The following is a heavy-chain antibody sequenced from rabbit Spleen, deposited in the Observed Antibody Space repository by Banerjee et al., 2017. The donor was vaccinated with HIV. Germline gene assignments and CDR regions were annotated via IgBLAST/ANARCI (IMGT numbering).Heavy chain of an antibody. CDR3: ARDLVGVIGWNFGW. Sequence: QSLEESGGDLVKPGASLTLTCTASGVSFSLSSYMCWVRQAPGKGLEWIACIDSGSSGFTYFASWAIGRFTISKPSSTTVTLQMTSLTAADTATCFCARDLVGVIGWNFGWWGPGTLVTVS. CDR2: IDSGSSGFT. D-gene: IGHD4-1*01. V-gene: IGHV1S40*01. CDR1: GVSFSLSSY. J-gene: IGHJ4*01.